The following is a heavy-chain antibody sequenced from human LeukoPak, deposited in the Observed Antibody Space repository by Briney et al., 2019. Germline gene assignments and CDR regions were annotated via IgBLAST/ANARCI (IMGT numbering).Heavy chain of an antibody. CDR3: ASGNSGWWDYFDY. V-gene: IGHV4-59*08. CDR2: IYYSGNT. J-gene: IGHJ4*02. D-gene: IGHD4-23*01. CDR1: GGSISTYY. Sequence: PSETLSLTCTVSGGSISTYYWSWIRQPPGKGLEWIGYIYYSGNTNSNPSLKSRVTISADTSKNQFSLKLSSVTAADTAVYYCASGNSGWWDYFDYWGQGTLVTVSP.